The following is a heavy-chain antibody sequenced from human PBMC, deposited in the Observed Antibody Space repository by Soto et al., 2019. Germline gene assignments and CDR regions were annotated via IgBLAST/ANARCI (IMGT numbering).Heavy chain of an antibody. Sequence: QVQLQESGPGLVKPSETLSLTCTVSGGSISSYYWTWIRQPPGKGLEWIGYIYYSGSTNYNPSLKSRVTISVGTSKNQCSLKLSSVTAADTAVYYCASRSSGWYYGMDVWGQGTTVTVSS. CDR2: IYYSGST. J-gene: IGHJ6*02. V-gene: IGHV4-59*08. CDR3: ASRSSGWYYGMDV. D-gene: IGHD6-19*01. CDR1: GGSISSYY.